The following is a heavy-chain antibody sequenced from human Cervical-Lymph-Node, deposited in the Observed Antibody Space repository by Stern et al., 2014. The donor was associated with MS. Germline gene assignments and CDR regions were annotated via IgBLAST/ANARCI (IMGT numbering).Heavy chain of an antibody. J-gene: IGHJ4*02. Sequence: QDQLVQSGAAVKKPGASVKVSCKASGYTFSSYVISWVRQAPGQGLEWMGWASGYNGKTNYAQKFQGRVTMTTDTSTGTVYMELRSLTSDDTAVYYCARDALGTMIRGIAALDYWGQGTLVTVSS. CDR3: ARDALGTMIRGIAALDY. CDR2: ASGYNGKT. D-gene: IGHD3-10*01. CDR1: GYTFSSYV. V-gene: IGHV1-18*01.